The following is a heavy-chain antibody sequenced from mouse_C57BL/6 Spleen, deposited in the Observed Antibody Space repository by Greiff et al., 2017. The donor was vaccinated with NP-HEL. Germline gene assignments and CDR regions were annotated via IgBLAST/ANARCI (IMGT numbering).Heavy chain of an antibody. CDR1: GYTFTDYE. D-gene: IGHD1-1*01. J-gene: IGHJ2*01. CDR3: TRNYLMTTVVALDY. Sequence: QVQLQQSGAELVRPGASVTLSCKASGYTFTDYEMHWVKQTPVHGLEWIGAIDPETGGTAYNQKFKGKAILTADKASSTAYMELRSLTSEDSAVYYCTRNYLMTTVVALDYWGQGTTLTVSS. V-gene: IGHV1-15*01. CDR2: IDPETGGT.